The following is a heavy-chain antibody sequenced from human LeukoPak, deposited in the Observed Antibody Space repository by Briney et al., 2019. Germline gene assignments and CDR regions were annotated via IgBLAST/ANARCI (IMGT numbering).Heavy chain of an antibody. CDR3: ATPRGGKLLLDAFDI. J-gene: IGHJ3*02. V-gene: IGHV3-66*01. D-gene: IGHD2/OR15-2a*01. CDR2: IYSSGTT. Sequence: PGGSLRLSCAASGFTVSSSYMSWVRQAPGKGLEWVSVIYSSGTTYDADSVKGRFTISRDNSRNTLYLHMNSLRPEDTAVYYCATPRGGKLLLDAFDIWGQGTMVTVSS. CDR1: GFTVSSSY.